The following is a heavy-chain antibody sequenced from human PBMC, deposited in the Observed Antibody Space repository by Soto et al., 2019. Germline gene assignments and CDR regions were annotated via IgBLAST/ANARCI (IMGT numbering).Heavy chain of an antibody. V-gene: IGHV4-34*01. Sequence: PSETLSLTCAVYGGSFSGYYWSWIRQPPGKGLEWIGEINHSGSTNYNPSLKSRVTISVDTSKNQFSLKLSSVTAAATAAYYCARGLGDPIVVVVSATPGLGVYSFDYWGQGTLGNGSS. J-gene: IGHJ4*02. CDR3: ARGLGDPIVVVVSATPGLGVYSFDY. CDR2: INHSGST. CDR1: GGSFSGYY. D-gene: IGHD2-15*01.